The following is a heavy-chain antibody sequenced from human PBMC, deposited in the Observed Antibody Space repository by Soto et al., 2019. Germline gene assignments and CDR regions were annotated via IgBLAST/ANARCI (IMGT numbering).Heavy chain of an antibody. V-gene: IGHV3-11*01. CDR3: ASPRRAIFGVVIKFDY. CDR2: ISISGSTI. Sequence: GGSLRLSCAASGFTFSDYYMSWIRQAPGKGLEWVSYISISGSTIYYADSVKGRFTISRDNAKNSLYLQMNSLRAEDTAVYYCASPRRAIFGVVIKFDYWGQGTLVTVSS. D-gene: IGHD3-3*01. J-gene: IGHJ4*02. CDR1: GFTFSDYY.